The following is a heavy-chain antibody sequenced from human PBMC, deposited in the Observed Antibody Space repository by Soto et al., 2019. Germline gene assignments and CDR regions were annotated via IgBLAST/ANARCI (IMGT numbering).Heavy chain of an antibody. V-gene: IGHV3-48*02. CDR1: GFTFSSYS. CDR3: ARDFAWAFDY. D-gene: IGHD1-26*01. Sequence: EVQLVESGGGLVQPGGSLRLSCVASGFTFSSYSMNWVRQAPGKGLEWVSYISTNSRTIHYADSVKGRFTISRDNAKNSLYLQMNSLRDEDTAVYYCARDFAWAFDYWGQGPLLTVSP. CDR2: ISTNSRTI. J-gene: IGHJ4*02.